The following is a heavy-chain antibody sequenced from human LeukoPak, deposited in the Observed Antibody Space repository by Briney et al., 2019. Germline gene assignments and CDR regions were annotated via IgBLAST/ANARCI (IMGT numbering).Heavy chain of an antibody. CDR2: MYPGDSGT. J-gene: IGHJ3*02. CDR3: ARRDGYNMGAFDI. Sequence: GESLKISCRSSGYSFSTYWVGWVRQMPGKGLEWMGIMYPGDSGTRYSPSFQAQFTISADKSISTAYLQWSSLKASDTAMYYCARRDGYNMGAFDIWGQGTMVTVSS. CDR1: GYSFSTYW. D-gene: IGHD5-24*01. V-gene: IGHV5-51*01.